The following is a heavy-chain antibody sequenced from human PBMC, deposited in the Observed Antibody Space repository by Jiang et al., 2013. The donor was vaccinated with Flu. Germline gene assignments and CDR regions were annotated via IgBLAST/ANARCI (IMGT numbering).Heavy chain of an antibody. CDR2: IXPFGGST. CDR1: GYSFTNYE. D-gene: IGHD2-21*02. J-gene: IGHJ4*02. CDR3: ARIRSCGGDCYYFDY. V-gene: IGHV1-46*01. Sequence: EVKKPGASVKVSCKTSGYSFTNYEVHWVRQAPGQGLEWMALIXPFGGSTDFAQRYQGRVTVTRDTATTTVYMQLSSLTSEDTAVYYCARIRSCGGDCYYFDYWGQGTLVTVSS.